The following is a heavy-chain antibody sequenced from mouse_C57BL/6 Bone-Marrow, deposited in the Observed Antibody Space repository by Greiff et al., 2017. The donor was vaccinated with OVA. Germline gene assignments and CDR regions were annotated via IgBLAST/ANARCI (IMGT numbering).Heavy chain of an antibody. D-gene: IGHD2-2*01. J-gene: IGHJ2*01. CDR3: ARSSLWLRRDVYFDY. Sequence: VQLQQSGPELVKPGASVKTPCKASGYTFTDYNMDWVKQSHGKSLEWIGDINPNNGGTIYNQKFKGKATLTVDKSSSTAYMELRSLTSEDTAVYYCARSSLWLRRDVYFDYWGQGTTLTVSS. V-gene: IGHV1-18*01. CDR1: GYTFTDYN. CDR2: INPNNGGT.